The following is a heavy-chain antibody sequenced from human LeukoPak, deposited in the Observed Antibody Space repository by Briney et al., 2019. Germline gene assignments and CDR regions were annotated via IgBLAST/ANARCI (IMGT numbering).Heavy chain of an antibody. Sequence: SVKVSCKASGGTFSNYVFTWVRHAPGQGLEWMGGIIPIFSTANYAQKFQGRVTITADESTSTAYMELSSLRSEDTAVYYCATVQEDYDVLTGYINWFDPWGQGTLVSVSS. D-gene: IGHD3-9*01. J-gene: IGHJ5*02. CDR3: ATVQEDYDVLTGYINWFDP. CDR1: GGTFSNYV. V-gene: IGHV1-69*13. CDR2: IIPIFSTA.